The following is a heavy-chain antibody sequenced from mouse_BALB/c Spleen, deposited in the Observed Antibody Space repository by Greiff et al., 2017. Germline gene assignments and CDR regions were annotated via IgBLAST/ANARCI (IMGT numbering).Heavy chain of an antibody. CDR1: GFTFSSYA. J-gene: IGHJ4*01. CDR2: ISSGGSYT. D-gene: IGHD3-1*01. Sequence: EVQLVESGGGLVKPGGSLKLSCAASGFTFSSYAMSWVRQSPEKRLEWVAEISSGGSYTYYPDTVTGRFTISRDNAKNTLYLEMSSLRSEDTAMYYCATIPAGAMDYWGQGTSVTVSS. CDR3: ATIPAGAMDY. V-gene: IGHV5-9-4*01.